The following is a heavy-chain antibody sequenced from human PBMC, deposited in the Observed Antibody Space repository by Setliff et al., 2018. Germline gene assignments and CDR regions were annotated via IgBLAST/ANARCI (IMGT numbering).Heavy chain of an antibody. CDR2: ISWNSGSI. CDR3: AKGTTSSTIFGVGSFDY. CDR1: GFTFDDYA. V-gene: IGHV3-9*01. J-gene: IGHJ4*02. D-gene: IGHD3-3*01. Sequence: LRLSCAASGFTFDDYAMHWVRQAPGKGLEWVSGISWNSGSIDYGDSVKGRFTISRDNAKNSLYLQMNSLRAEDTALYYCAKGTTSSTIFGVGSFDYWGQGTLVTVSS.